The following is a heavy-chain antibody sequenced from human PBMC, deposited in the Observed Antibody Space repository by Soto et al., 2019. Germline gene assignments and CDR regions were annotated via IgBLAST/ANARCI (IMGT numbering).Heavy chain of an antibody. Sequence: EVQLVESGGGLVQPGRSLRLSCVASGFTFDDYAMHWVRQAPGKGLEWDSGISWNSGSIAYADSVKGRFTISRDNAKNSLYLQMNSLSTEDTALYYCAKDLNGPHYHYMDVWGKGTMVTVSS. V-gene: IGHV3-9*01. CDR1: GFTFDDYA. D-gene: IGHD2-8*01. CDR3: AKDLNGPHYHYMDV. J-gene: IGHJ6*03. CDR2: ISWNSGSI.